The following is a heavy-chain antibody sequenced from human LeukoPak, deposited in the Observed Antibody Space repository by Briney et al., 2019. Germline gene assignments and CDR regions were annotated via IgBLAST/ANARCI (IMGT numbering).Heavy chain of an antibody. CDR2: ISWNSGSI. CDR1: GFTFDDYA. CDR3: AKDSGGHDRNFDY. J-gene: IGHJ4*02. Sequence: PGRSLRLSCAASGFTFDDYAMHWVRQAPGKGLEWVSGISWNSGSIGYADSVKGRFTISRDNAKNSLYLQMNSLRAEDTALYYCAKDSGGHDRNFDYWGQGTLVTVSS. V-gene: IGHV3-9*01. D-gene: IGHD5-12*01.